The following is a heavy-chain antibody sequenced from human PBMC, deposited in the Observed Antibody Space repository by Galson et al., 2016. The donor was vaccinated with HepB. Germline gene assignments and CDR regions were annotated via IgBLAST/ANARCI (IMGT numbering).Heavy chain of an antibody. V-gene: IGHV1-24*01. CDR1: GYTLTELS. D-gene: IGHD4-23*01. J-gene: IGHJ5*01. Sequence: SVKVSCKVSGYTLTELSMHWVRQGPGKGLEWMGGFDPEDGETISAQKFQGRVSMTEDTSTAYMELSSLRSEDTAVYYCATDVPLRWRARGWFDYWGQGTLVTVSS. CDR3: ATDVPLRWRARGWFDY. CDR2: FDPEDGET.